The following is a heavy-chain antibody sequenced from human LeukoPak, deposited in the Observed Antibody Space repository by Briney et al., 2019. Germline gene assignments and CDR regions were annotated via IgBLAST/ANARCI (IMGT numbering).Heavy chain of an antibody. CDR3: ALYGDYQAEYFQH. CDR2: ISAYNGNT. V-gene: IGHV1-18*01. Sequence: ASVKVSCKASGYTFTSYGISWVRQAPGQGLEWMGWISAYNGNTNSAQKLQGRVTMTTDTSTSTAYTELRSLRSDDTAVYYCALYGDYQAEYFQHWGQGTLVTVSS. J-gene: IGHJ1*01. CDR1: GYTFTSYG. D-gene: IGHD4-17*01.